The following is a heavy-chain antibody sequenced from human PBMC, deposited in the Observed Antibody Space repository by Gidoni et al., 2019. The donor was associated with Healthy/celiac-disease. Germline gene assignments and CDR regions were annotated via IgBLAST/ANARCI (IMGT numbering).Heavy chain of an antibody. CDR2: IWYDGSNK. Sequence: QVQLVESGGGVVQPGRSLRLSCAASGFTFSSYGMHWVRQARGKGLGWVAVIWYDGSNKDYADSVKGRFTISRDNSKNTLYLQMNSLRAEDTAVYYCARSGSSGFHSNLDYWGQGTLVTVSS. CDR3: ARSGSSGFHSNLDY. D-gene: IGHD3-22*01. CDR1: GFTFSSYG. V-gene: IGHV3-33*01. J-gene: IGHJ4*02.